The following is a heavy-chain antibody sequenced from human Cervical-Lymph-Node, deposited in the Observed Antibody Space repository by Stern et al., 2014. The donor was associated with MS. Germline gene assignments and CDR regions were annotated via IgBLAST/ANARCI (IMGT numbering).Heavy chain of an antibody. J-gene: IGHJ5*02. CDR3: ARVGMYQLLSWFDP. CDR1: GYTFTSYG. D-gene: IGHD2-2*01. V-gene: IGHV1-18*01. Sequence: VQLVESGAEVKKPGASVKVSCKASGYTFTSYGINWVRQAPGQGLEWMGRISGYNGNTNYAQKLQGRVTMTTDTSTSTAYMELRSLRSDDTAVYYCARVGMYQLLSWFDPWGQGTLVTVSS. CDR2: ISGYNGNT.